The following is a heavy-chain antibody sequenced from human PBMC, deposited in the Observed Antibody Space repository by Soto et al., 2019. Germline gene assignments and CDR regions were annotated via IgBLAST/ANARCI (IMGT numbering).Heavy chain of an antibody. CDR1: GYTLTELS. J-gene: IGHJ5*01. CDR2: IAPADSYT. CDR3: VRVPIGHSDDSGYSDS. Sequence: ASVKVSCKVSGYTLTELSMHWVRQMPGKGLEWMGRIAPADSYTNYSPSFHGHVTMSVDRSTSTAYLQWGSLKASDTAMYYCVRVPIGHSDDSGYSDSWGQGTQVTVSS. D-gene: IGHD3-22*01. V-gene: IGHV5-10-1*01.